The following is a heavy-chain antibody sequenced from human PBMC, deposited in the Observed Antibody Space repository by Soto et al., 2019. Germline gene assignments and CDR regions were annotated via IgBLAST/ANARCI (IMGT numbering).Heavy chain of an antibody. D-gene: IGHD2-2*01. Sequence: PGGSLRLSCAASGFTFSSYAMSWVRQAPGKGLEWVSVISGSGDTTNYADSVKDRFTISRDNSKNSLYLQMNSLRVEDTAIYYWEKSSSWAHYYYMDVWGKGTTVTVS. CDR1: GFTFSSYA. CDR3: EKSSSWAHYYYMDV. CDR2: ISGSGDTT. V-gene: IGHV3-23*01. J-gene: IGHJ6*03.